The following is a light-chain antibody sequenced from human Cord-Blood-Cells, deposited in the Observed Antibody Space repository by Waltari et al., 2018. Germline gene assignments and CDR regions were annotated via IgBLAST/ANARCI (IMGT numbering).Light chain of an antibody. CDR3: QQSYSTPYT. CDR1: QSNSSY. J-gene: IGKJ2*01. CDR2: SAS. Sequence: DIQMNQSPSSLSESVGDRDTITCRASQSNSSYLNWYQQKPGKAPKLLIYSASSLQSGVPSRFSGSGSGTDFTLTISSLQPEDFATYYCQQSYSTPYTFGQGTKLEIK. V-gene: IGKV1-39*01.